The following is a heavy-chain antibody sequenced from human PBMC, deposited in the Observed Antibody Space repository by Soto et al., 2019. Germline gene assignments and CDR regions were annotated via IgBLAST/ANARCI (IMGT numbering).Heavy chain of an antibody. CDR1: GGTFSSYT. Sequence: QVQLVQSGAEVKKPGSSVKVSCKASGGTFSSYTISWVRQAPGQGLEWMGRIIPILGIANYAQKFQGRVTITADKSTSTAYMELSGLRSEDTAVYYCATLGVTTPGVPDYWGQGTLVTVSS. J-gene: IGHJ4*02. CDR3: ATLGVTTPGVPDY. CDR2: IIPILGIA. V-gene: IGHV1-69*02. D-gene: IGHD4-17*01.